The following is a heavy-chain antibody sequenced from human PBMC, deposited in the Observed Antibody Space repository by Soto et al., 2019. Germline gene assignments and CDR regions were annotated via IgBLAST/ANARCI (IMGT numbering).Heavy chain of an antibody. Sequence: LSLTCAASGFTFSSYAMSWVRQAPGKGLEWVSAISGSGGSTYYADSVKGRFTISRDNSKNTLYLQMNSLRAEDTAVYYCANLGFDYGDYYYYYGMDVWGQGTTVTVSS. CDR3: ANLGFDYGDYYYYYGMDV. J-gene: IGHJ6*02. CDR1: GFTFSSYA. CDR2: ISGSGGST. D-gene: IGHD4-17*01. V-gene: IGHV3-23*01.